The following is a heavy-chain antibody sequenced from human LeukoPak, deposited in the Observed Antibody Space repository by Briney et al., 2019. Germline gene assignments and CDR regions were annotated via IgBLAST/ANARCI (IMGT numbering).Heavy chain of an antibody. CDR2: ISDSGST. Sequence: SETLSLTCTVSGGSINGYFWTWIRQPPGKGLEWIGYISDSGSTNYNPSLKSRVTLSVDSSNTEFSLRLNSVTAADTAVYYCARVFRGAVTSNWFDPWGQGTPVTASS. J-gene: IGHJ5*02. CDR3: ARVFRGAVTSNWFDP. CDR1: GGSINGYF. V-gene: IGHV4-59*01. D-gene: IGHD4-17*01.